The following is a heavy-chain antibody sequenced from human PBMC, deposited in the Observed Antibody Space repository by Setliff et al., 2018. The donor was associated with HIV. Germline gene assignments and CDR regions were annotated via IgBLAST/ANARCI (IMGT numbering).Heavy chain of an antibody. D-gene: IGHD3-22*01. CDR1: GGFISSHY. CDR2: IYYSGST. J-gene: IGHJ6*03. CDR3: AARPGVDSSGHYDYYYMDV. V-gene: IGHV4-59*08. Sequence: SETLSLTCTVSGGFISSHYWSWVRQPPGKGVEWIGYIYYSGSTSYNPSLKSRVTISLGTSKNQFSLKLSSVTAADTAVYYCAARPGVDSSGHYDYYYMDVWGKGTTVTVSS.